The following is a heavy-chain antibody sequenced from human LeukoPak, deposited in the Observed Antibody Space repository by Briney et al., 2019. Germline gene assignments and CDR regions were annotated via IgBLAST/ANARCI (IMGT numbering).Heavy chain of an antibody. D-gene: IGHD1-26*01. V-gene: IGHV3-33*06. CDR2: IWYGGSNK. J-gene: IGHJ6*03. CDR1: GFSFSSYG. CDR3: AKEGVATGYSYYYMDV. Sequence: GGSLRLSCTASGFSFSSYGMHWVRQAPGKGLEWVAVIWYGGSNKYYADSVKGRFTISRDNSKNTLYLQMNSLREEDTAVYYCAKEGVATGYSYYYMDVWGKGTTVTVSS.